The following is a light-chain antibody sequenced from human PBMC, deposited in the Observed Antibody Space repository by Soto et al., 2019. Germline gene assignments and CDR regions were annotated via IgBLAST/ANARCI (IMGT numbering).Light chain of an antibody. CDR1: QSVSSNY. V-gene: IGKV3-20*01. CDR3: QQYGSSPWT. CDR2: GAS. J-gene: IGKJ1*01. Sequence: EIGLTQSPGTLSLSPGERATLSCRASQSVSSNYLAWYQQKPGQAPRPLIYGASSRATGIPDRFSGSGAGTDFTLTISRLESEDLAVYYCQQYGSSPWTFGQGTKVEIK.